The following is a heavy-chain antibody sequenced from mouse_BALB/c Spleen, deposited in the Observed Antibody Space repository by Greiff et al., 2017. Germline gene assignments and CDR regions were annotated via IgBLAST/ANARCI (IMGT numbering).Heavy chain of an antibody. CDR2: IWGDGST. Sequence: VQGVESGPGLVAPSQSLSITCTVSGFSLTGYGVNWVRQPPGKGLEWLGMIWGDGSTDYNSALKSRLSISKDNSKSQVFLKMNSLQTDDTARYYCARVDGYSYYYAMDYWGQGTSVTVSS. V-gene: IGHV2-6-7*01. J-gene: IGHJ4*01. D-gene: IGHD2-3*01. CDR1: GFSLTGYG. CDR3: ARVDGYSYYYAMDY.